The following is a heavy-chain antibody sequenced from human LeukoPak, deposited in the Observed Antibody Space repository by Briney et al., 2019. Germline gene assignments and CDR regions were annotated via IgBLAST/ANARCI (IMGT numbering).Heavy chain of an antibody. Sequence: ASVKVSCKASGYSFTSYGIYWVRQAPGQGLEWMGWTSTFNSRPHTARNFQGRVTMTTDTSTTTAYLEVSGLTSNDTAVYYCAREALNSGAWIYWSQGSLVIVSS. D-gene: IGHD6-25*01. CDR2: TSTFNSRP. J-gene: IGHJ4*02. V-gene: IGHV1-18*01. CDR1: GYSFTSYG. CDR3: AREALNSGAWIY.